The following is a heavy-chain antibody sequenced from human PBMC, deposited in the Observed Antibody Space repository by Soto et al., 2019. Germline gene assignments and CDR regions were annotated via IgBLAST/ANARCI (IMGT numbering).Heavy chain of an antibody. CDR3: ASLAVAGNPFDY. CDR2: IYYSGST. Sequence: SETLSLTCTVSGGSISSYYWSWIRQPPGKGLEWIGYIYYSGSTNYNPSLKSRVTISVDTSKNQFSLKLSSVTAADTAVYYCASLAVAGNPFDYWGQGTLVTVSS. J-gene: IGHJ4*02. CDR1: GGSISSYY. V-gene: IGHV4-59*08. D-gene: IGHD6-19*01.